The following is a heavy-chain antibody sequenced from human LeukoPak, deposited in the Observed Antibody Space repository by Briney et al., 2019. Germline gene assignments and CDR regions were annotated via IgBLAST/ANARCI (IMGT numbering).Heavy chain of an antibody. CDR1: GGSISSSSYY. V-gene: IGHV4-39*01. Sequence: SETLSLTCTVSGGSISSSSYYWGWIRQPPGKGLEWIGSIYYSGSTYYNPSLKSRLTISVDTSKNQFSLKLSSVTAADTAVYYCARVPPGYCSSTSCYAGWFDPWGQGTLVTVSS. CDR2: IYYSGST. D-gene: IGHD2-2*01. J-gene: IGHJ5*02. CDR3: ARVPPGYCSSTSCYAGWFDP.